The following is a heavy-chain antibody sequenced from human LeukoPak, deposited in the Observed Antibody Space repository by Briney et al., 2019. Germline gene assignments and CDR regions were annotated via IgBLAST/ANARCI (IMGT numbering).Heavy chain of an antibody. V-gene: IGHV4-34*01. CDR2: INDSGNS. CDR1: RDSFRAFY. D-gene: IGHD4/OR15-4a*01. J-gene: IGHJ4*02. CDR3: ARGDDGPTHYFDY. Sequence: PSDALSLTYAVYRDSFRAFYWRWIRQPPRKGPVWLGDINDSGNSKYNPPLKSRVTISVDPSKNQFSLKVIPVTAAGTAVYYCARGDDGPTHYFDYWGQGTLVTVSS.